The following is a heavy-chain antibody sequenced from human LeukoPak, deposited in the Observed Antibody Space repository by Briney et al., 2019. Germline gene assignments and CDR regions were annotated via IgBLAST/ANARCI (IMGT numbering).Heavy chain of an antibody. CDR1: GGSVSSGSYY. CDR3: ARDRVLTGTYYYDSSGPYDAFDI. J-gene: IGHJ3*02. Sequence: PSETLSLTCTVSGGSVSSGSYYWSWIRQPPGKGLEWIGYIYYSGSTNYNPSLKSRVTISVDTSKNQFSLKLSSVTAADTAVYYCARDRVLTGTYYYDSSGPYDAFDIWGQGTMVTVSS. V-gene: IGHV4-61*01. CDR2: IYYSGST. D-gene: IGHD3-22*01.